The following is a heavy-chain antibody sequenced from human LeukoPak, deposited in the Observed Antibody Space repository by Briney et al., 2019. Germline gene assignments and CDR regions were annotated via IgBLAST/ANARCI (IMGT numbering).Heavy chain of an antibody. V-gene: IGHV3-30*18. CDR3: AKVPGYCSSTSCYDTDPYYFDY. CDR1: GFTFSSYG. J-gene: IGHJ4*02. CDR2: ISYDGSNK. Sequence: GGSLRLSCAASGFTFSSYGMHWVRQAPGKGLEWVAVISYDGSNKYYADSVKGRFTISRDNAKNSLSLQMNSLRAEDTAVYYCAKVPGYCSSTSCYDTDPYYFDYWGQGTLVTVSS. D-gene: IGHD2-2*01.